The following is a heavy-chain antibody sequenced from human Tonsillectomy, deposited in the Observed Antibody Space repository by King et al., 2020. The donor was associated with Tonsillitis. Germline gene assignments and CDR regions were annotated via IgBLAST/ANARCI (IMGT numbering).Heavy chain of an antibody. CDR3: ARQSKYPHIYYYYMDV. J-gene: IGHJ6*03. D-gene: IGHD2-21*01. Sequence: VQLQESGPGLVKPSETLSLTCTVSGGSISSYYWSWIRQPPGKGLEWIGYIYYSGSTNYNPSLKSRVTISVDTSKNQFSLKLSSVTAADTAVYYCARQSKYPHIYYYYMDVWGKGTTVTVSS. V-gene: IGHV4-59*08. CDR2: IYYSGST. CDR1: GGSISSYY.